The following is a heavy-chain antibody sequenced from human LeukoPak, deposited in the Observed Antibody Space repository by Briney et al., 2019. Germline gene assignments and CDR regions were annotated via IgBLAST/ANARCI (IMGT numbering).Heavy chain of an antibody. Sequence: GGSLKLSWAAAGFTFSRYWIGWVRQAPWKGLGWVANIKQDGSEKYYADSVKGRFTISRDNAKNSLYLQMNSLRAEDTAVYYCARDEGPGDYYYYYYMDVWGKGTTVTVSS. J-gene: IGHJ6*03. V-gene: IGHV3-7*01. D-gene: IGHD3-10*01. CDR3: ARDEGPGDYYYYYYMDV. CDR2: IKQDGSEK. CDR1: GFTFSRYW.